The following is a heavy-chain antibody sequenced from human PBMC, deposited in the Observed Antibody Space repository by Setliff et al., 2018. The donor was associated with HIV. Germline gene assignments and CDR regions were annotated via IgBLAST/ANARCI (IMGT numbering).Heavy chain of an antibody. J-gene: IGHJ4*02. D-gene: IGHD3-3*01. CDR1: GGSINGHS. V-gene: IGHV4-59*11. Sequence: SETLSLTCTVSGGSINGHSWSWIRQPPGKVLEWIGYIDHSETTNYNPSLNSRLTISIDTSKTQFSLNLSSVTAADTAVYYCARTTVRDFGLVITNFDQWGLGTLVTVSS. CDR3: ARTTVRDFGLVITNFDQ. CDR2: IDHSETT.